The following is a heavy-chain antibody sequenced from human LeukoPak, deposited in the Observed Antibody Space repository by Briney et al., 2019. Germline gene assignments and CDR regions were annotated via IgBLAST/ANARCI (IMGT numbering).Heavy chain of an antibody. CDR1: GYFISSGFF. CDR2: IYHRGTT. V-gene: IGHV4-38-2*02. Sequence: ETLSLTCDVSGYFISSGFFWGWIRPPPGKGLECIGSIYHRGTTYYNPSLKSRVAISVDTSKNQFSLRLSSVTAADTAVYYCVRETRTVPFYYYFDVWGKGTTVAVSS. J-gene: IGHJ6*03. D-gene: IGHD4-11*01. CDR3: VRETRTVPFYYYFDV.